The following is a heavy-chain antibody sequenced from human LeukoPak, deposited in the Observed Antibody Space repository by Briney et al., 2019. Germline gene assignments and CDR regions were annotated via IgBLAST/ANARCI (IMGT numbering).Heavy chain of an antibody. V-gene: IGHV3-66*01. CDR3: ARKRADYGDFYFDY. CDR1: GFTFSDYY. J-gene: IGHJ4*02. CDR2: IYSGGST. D-gene: IGHD4-17*01. Sequence: GGSLRLSCAASGFTFSDYYMSWIRQAPGKGLEWVSVIYSGGSTYYADSAKGRFTISRDNSKNTLYLQMNSLRAEDTAVYYCARKRADYGDFYFDYWGQGTLVTVSS.